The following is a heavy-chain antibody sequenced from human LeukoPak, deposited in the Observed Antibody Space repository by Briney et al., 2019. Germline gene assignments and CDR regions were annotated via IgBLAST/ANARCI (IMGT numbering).Heavy chain of an antibody. Sequence: GGSLRLSCAASGFTFSSYWMSWVRQAPGKGLEWVANIKQDGSEKYYVDSVKGRFTISKGNAKNSLYLQMNSLRAEDTAVYYCAREVQVYCSSTSCYNLDSWGQGTLVTVSS. J-gene: IGHJ4*02. CDR3: AREVQVYCSSTSCYNLDS. V-gene: IGHV3-7*01. CDR2: IKQDGSEK. CDR1: GFTFSSYW. D-gene: IGHD2-2*02.